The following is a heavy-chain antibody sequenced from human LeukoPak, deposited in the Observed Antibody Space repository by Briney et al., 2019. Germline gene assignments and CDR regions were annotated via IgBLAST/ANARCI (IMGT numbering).Heavy chain of an antibody. CDR2: IYYSGTT. J-gene: IGHJ4*02. CDR1: DGSISSYY. V-gene: IGHV4-59*01. Sequence: SETLSLTCTVSDGSISSYYWSWIRQLPGKGLEWIGYIYYSGTTNYNPSLKSRLIISVDTSKNQFSLKLSPVIAADTAVYYCARVGVDYSGNIIKYYFDYWGQGTLVTVSS. D-gene: IGHD4-23*01. CDR3: ARVGVDYSGNIIKYYFDY.